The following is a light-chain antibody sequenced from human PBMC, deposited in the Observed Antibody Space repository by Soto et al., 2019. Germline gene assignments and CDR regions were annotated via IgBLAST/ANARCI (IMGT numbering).Light chain of an antibody. CDR2: GAS. J-gene: IGKJ1*01. Sequence: DIQLTQSPSFLSASVGDRVTITCRASQGTSSYLAWFQQKPGRAPKLLIYGASTLQSGVPARFSGSGSGTDFTLTISNLQPEDFATYYCQQYGSSPPVWTFGQGTKVEIK. V-gene: IGKV1-9*01. CDR1: QGTSSY. CDR3: QQYGSSPPVWT.